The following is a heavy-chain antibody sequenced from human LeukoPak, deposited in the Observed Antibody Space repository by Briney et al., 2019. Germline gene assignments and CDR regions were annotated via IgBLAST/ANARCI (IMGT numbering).Heavy chain of an antibody. CDR2: FDPEDGET. V-gene: IGHV1-24*01. Sequence: ASVKVSCKVSGYTLTELSMHWVRQAPGKGLEWMGGFDPEDGETIYAQKFQGRVTMTEDTSTDTAYMELSSLRSEDTAVYYCATEKVAGWSPPSYYLDYWGQGTLVTVSS. CDR3: ATEKVAGWSPPSYYLDY. D-gene: IGHD6-19*01. CDR1: GYTLTELS. J-gene: IGHJ4*02.